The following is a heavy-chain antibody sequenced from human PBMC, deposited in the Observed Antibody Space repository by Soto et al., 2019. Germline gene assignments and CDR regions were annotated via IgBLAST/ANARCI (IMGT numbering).Heavy chain of an antibody. J-gene: IGHJ4*02. D-gene: IGHD2-21*02. CDR1: GFSLSTSGVG. CDR2: VFWDDDK. V-gene: IGHV2-5*02. Sequence: SGPTLVNHTQTLTLTCTFSGFSLSTSGVGVGWIRQSPGRALEWLALVFWDDDKRHSPSLKSRLTITKDTSKNQVALTVAYMDPVDTATYYCVQSRRLGHHSGGNFYFLDSWCQGTLVTVSS. CDR3: VQSRRLGHHSGGNFYFLDS.